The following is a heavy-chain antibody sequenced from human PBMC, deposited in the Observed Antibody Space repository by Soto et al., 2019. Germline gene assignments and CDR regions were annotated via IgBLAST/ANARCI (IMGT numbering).Heavy chain of an antibody. J-gene: IGHJ4*02. CDR3: ATSQTGYYCNYFDH. CDR1: RWSLTGYY. D-gene: IGHD2-15*01. V-gene: IGHV4-34*12. CDR2: VIYTGFT. Sequence: PSETLALTCGVYRWSLTGYYWTWIRQSPGKGPEWIWSVIYTGFTSYNPSLESRVSVSVAPSKHQSSLKVSGVSAADTAVYYCATSQTGYYCNYFDHWGQGALVTVSS.